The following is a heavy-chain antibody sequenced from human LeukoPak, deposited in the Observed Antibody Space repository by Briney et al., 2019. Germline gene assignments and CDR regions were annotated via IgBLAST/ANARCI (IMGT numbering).Heavy chain of an antibody. J-gene: IGHJ6*02. CDR3: AALSHGMDV. CDR2: ISYDGSNK. CDR1: GFTFSNYP. Sequence: GGSLRLSCAASGFTFSNYPMHWVRQAPGKGLEWVAVISYDGSNKYYANSVKGRFTISRDNSKNTLYLQMNSLRAEDTAVYYCAALSHGMDVWGQGTTVTVSS. V-gene: IGHV3-30-3*01.